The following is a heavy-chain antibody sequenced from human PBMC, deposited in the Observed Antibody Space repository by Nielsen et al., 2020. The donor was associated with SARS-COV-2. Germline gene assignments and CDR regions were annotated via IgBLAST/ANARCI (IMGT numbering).Heavy chain of an antibody. J-gene: IGHJ4*02. CDR1: GYTFTSYG. CDR2: INAGNGNT. CDR3: AREEVQEQWLVRGGFDY. V-gene: IGHV1-3*01. D-gene: IGHD6-19*01. Sequence: SVTVSCKASGYTFTSYGISWVRQAPGQGLEWMGWINAGNGNTKYSQKFQGRVTITRDTSASTAYMELSSLRSEDTAVYYCAREEVQEQWLVRGGFDYWGQGTLVTVSS.